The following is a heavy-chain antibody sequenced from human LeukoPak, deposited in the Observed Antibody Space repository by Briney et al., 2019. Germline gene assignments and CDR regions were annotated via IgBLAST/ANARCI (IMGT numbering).Heavy chain of an antibody. D-gene: IGHD6-19*01. V-gene: IGHV3-33*01. CDR1: GFTFSSYG. CDR2: IWYDGSNK. J-gene: IGHJ6*02. CDR3: ARDSYGSSGWYSYYYGMDV. Sequence: PGRSLRLSCAASGFTFSSYGMHWVRQAPGKGLEWVAVIWYDGSNKYYADSVKGRFTISRDNSKNTLYLQMNSLRAEDTAVYYCARDSYGSSGWYSYYYGMDVWGQGTTVTVSS.